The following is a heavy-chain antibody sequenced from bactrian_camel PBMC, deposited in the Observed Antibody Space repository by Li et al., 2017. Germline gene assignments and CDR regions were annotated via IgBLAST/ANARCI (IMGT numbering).Heavy chain of an antibody. V-gene: IGHV3S55*01. Sequence: VQLVESGGGSVQAGGSLRLSCAASRYTCCSYAMSWYRQAPGKEREFVSGFGSDGSPRYADSVKGRFTISKGYPKNTLYLQMTNLKPEDTAMYYCAERSSFACPAIDYDDFGYWGQGTQVTVS. D-gene: IGHD5*01. CDR2: FGSDGSP. CDR3: AERSSFACPAIDYDDFGY. J-gene: IGHJ4*01. CDR1: RYTCCSYA.